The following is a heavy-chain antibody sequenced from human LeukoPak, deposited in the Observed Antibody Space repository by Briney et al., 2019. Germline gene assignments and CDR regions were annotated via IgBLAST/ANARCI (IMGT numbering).Heavy chain of an antibody. J-gene: IGHJ3*02. CDR1: GGSISSSSYY. Sequence: SETLSLTCTVSGGSISSSSYYWGWIRQPPGKGLEWIGSIYYSGSTYYNPSLKSRVTISVDTSKNQFSPKLSSVTAADTAVYYCASGYSGYDAYAFDIWGQGTMVTVSS. V-gene: IGHV4-39*01. D-gene: IGHD5-12*01. CDR3: ASGYSGYDAYAFDI. CDR2: IYYSGST.